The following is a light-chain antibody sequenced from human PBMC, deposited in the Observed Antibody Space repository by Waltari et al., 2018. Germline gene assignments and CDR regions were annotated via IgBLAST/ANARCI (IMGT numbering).Light chain of an antibody. CDR2: KIS. Sequence: DVVMTQSPLSLPVTLGQPASIACRSSQSLAYSDGNTYLNWFHQRPGQSPRRLIYKISIRDSGVPDRFSGSGSGTDFTLKISRVEAEDVGVYYCMQGAHWPYTFGQGTNLEIK. CDR3: MQGAHWPYT. V-gene: IGKV2-30*01. CDR1: QSLAYSDGNTY. J-gene: IGKJ2*01.